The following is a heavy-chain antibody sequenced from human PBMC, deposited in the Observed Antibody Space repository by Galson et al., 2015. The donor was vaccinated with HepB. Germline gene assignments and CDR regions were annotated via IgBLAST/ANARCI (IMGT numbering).Heavy chain of an antibody. V-gene: IGHV4-31*03. J-gene: IGHJ4*02. D-gene: IGHD3-22*01. Sequence: LSLTCTVSGGSISSGGYYWSWIRQHPGKGLEWIGYIYYSGSTYYNPSLKSRVTISVDTSKNQFSLKLSSVTAADTAVYYCARAQLAPYYYDSSGYPFDYWGQGTLVTVSS. CDR2: IYYSGST. CDR3: ARAQLAPYYYDSSGYPFDY. CDR1: GGSISSGGYY.